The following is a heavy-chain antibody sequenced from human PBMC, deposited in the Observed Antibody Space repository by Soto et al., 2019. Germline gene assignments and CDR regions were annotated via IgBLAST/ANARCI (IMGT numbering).Heavy chain of an antibody. D-gene: IGHD3-22*01. J-gene: IGHJ4*02. Sequence: GGSLRLSCAASGFTFSSYAMSWVRQAPGKGLEWVSAISGSGGSTYYADSVKGRFTISRDNSKNTLYLQMNSLRAEDTAVYYCAKYHHLHYYDSSGYYYPREYYFDYWGQGTLVTVSS. CDR2: ISGSGGST. V-gene: IGHV3-23*01. CDR1: GFTFSSYA. CDR3: AKYHHLHYYDSSGYYYPREYYFDY.